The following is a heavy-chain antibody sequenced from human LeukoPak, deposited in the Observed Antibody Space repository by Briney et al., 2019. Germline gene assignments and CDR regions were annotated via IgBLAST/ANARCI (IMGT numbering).Heavy chain of an antibody. D-gene: IGHD6-13*01. V-gene: IGHV3-11*01. CDR1: GFTFSDYY. CDR3: AKISSFSPTDY. CDR2: ISGSGSNA. Sequence: PGGSLRLSCAASGFTFSDYYMSWIRQAPGKGLEWISFISGSGSNAYYADSVRGRFTVSRDNARNSLYLQMSRLRAEDTAVYYCAKISSFSPTDYWGQGTLVTVSS. J-gene: IGHJ4*02.